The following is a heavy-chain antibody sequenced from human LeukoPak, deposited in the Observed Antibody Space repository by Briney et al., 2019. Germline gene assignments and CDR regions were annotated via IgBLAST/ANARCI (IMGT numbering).Heavy chain of an antibody. CDR3: AKDMWRFGELDYDY. CDR1: GFTFDDYA. J-gene: IGHJ4*02. D-gene: IGHD3-10*01. V-gene: IGHV3-43*02. CDR2: ISGDGGST. Sequence: GGSLRLSCAASGFTFDDYAMHWVRQAPGKGLEWVSLISGDGGSTYYADSVKGRFTISRDDSKNSLYLQMNSLRTEDTALYYCAKDMWRFGELDYDYWGQGTLVTVSS.